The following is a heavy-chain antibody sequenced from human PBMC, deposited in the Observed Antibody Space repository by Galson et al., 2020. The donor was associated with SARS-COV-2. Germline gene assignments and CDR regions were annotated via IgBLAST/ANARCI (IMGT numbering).Heavy chain of an antibody. J-gene: IGHJ4*02. CDR1: GFTFSSYV. Sequence: GESLKISCAASGFTFSSYVMHWVRQAPGKGLEWVAVISYDGSNKYYADSVKGRFTISRDNSKNTLYLQMNSLRAEDTAVYYCAKDKGPTRAIYLDYWGQGTLVTVSS. CDR3: AKDKGPTRAIYLDY. V-gene: IGHV3-30*18. CDR2: ISYDGSNK.